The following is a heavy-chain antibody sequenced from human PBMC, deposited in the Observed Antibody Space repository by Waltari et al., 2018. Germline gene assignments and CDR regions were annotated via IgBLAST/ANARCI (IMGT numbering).Heavy chain of an antibody. J-gene: IGHJ4*02. CDR3: ARAFQTVTHPIDY. D-gene: IGHD4-17*01. V-gene: IGHV1-69*02. CDR2: IIPSLGIA. CDR1: GGAFSSYT. Sequence: QVQLVQSGAEVKKPGSSVKVSCKASGGAFSSYTISWVRQAPGQGLEWMGRIIPSLGIANYAQKFRGRVTITADKSTSTAYMELSSLRSEDTAVYYCARAFQTVTHPIDYWGQGTLVTVSS.